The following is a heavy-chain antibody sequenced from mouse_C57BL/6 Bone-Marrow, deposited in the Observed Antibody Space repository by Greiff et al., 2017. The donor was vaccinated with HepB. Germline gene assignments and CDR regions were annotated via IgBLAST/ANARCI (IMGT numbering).Heavy chain of an antibody. D-gene: IGHD1-1*01. V-gene: IGHV1-4*01. CDR3: VYYSWFAY. CDR1: GYTFTSYT. J-gene: IGHJ3*01. CDR2: INPSSGYT. Sequence: VMLVESGAELARPGASVKMSCKASGYTFTSYTMHWVKQRPGQGLEWIGYINPSSGYTKYNQKFKDKATLTADKSSSTAYMQLSSLTSEDSAVYYCVYYSWFAYWGQGTLVTVSA.